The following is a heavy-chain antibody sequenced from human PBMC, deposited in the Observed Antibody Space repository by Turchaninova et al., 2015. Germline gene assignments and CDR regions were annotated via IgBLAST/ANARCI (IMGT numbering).Heavy chain of an antibody. CDR3: AHRRMYIPAAADAFDI. CDR1: GFSVSTTGVG. V-gene: IGHV2-5*02. Sequence: QITXXXSGPTLVEXXXTLXXTCTLSGFSVSTTGVGVVWIRQPPGKALVWLAIIYWDDDKRYSPSLKSRLTITQDTSKNQVVLTLTNMDPVDTATYYCAHRRMYIPAAADAFDIWGQGTMVSVSS. D-gene: IGHD6-25*01. J-gene: IGHJ3*02. CDR2: IYWDDDK.